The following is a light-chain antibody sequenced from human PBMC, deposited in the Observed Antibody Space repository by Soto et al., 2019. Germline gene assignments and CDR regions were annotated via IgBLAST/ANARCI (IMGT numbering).Light chain of an antibody. Sequence: QSVLTQPPSMSGAPGQRVTISCTGSSSNIGAGYDVHWYQHLSGTAPKLLSSRNNNRPSGVPDRFSGSKSGTSASLAITGLQAEDEADYYCQSYDNSLTGSYVFGTGTKLTVL. J-gene: IGLJ1*01. V-gene: IGLV1-40*01. CDR1: SSNIGAGYD. CDR3: QSYDNSLTGSYV. CDR2: RNN.